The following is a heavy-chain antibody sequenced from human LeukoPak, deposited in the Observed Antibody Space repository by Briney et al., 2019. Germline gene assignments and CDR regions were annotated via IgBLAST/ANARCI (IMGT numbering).Heavy chain of an antibody. CDR1: GFTFSSYD. CDR3: ARAHGVRGGLGMDV. Sequence: GGSLRLSCAASGFTFSSYDMPWVRQATGKGLEWVSAIGTAGDTYYPGSVKGRFTISRENAKNSLYLQMNSLRAGDTAVYYCARAHGVRGGLGMDVWGQGTTVTVSS. V-gene: IGHV3-13*01. D-gene: IGHD3-10*01. CDR2: IGTAGDT. J-gene: IGHJ6*02.